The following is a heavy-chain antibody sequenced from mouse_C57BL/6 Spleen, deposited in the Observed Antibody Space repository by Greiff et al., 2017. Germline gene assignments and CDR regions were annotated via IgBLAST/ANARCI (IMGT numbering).Heavy chain of an antibody. J-gene: IGHJ4*01. Sequence: VQLQQPGAELVRPGTSVKLSCKASGYTFTSYWMHWVKQRPGQGLEWIGVIDPSDSYTNYNQKFKGKATLTVDTSSSTAYMQLSSLTSEDSAVYYCARSSMVTTTGYAMDYWGQGTSVTVSS. CDR2: IDPSDSYT. D-gene: IGHD2-2*01. CDR1: GYTFTSYW. CDR3: ARSSMVTTTGYAMDY. V-gene: IGHV1-59*01.